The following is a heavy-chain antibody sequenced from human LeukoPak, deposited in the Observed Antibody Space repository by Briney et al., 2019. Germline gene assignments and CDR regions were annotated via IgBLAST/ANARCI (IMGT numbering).Heavy chain of an antibody. CDR1: GFTFTHYA. CDR2: IFYDGTIQ. CDR3: ARDPRGPAGYDSPARDTFDY. D-gene: IGHD3-22*01. Sequence: GRSLRLSCAASGFTFTHYAMHWVRQTPGKGLEWVAVIFYDGTIQYYSDSVRGRLIVSRDNPKNTLYLQMNSLRVEDTAVYYCARDPRGPAGYDSPARDTFDYWGQGTLVTVSS. J-gene: IGHJ4*02. V-gene: IGHV3-30*03.